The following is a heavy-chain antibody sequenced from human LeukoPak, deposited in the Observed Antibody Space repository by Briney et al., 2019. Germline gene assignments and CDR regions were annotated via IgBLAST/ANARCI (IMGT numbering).Heavy chain of an antibody. J-gene: IGHJ4*02. CDR3: ARAVVTIRRYFDH. Sequence: PSETLSLTCAVSGDSSNINANYWGWIRQPPGKGLEWIGTMHYSGSAYYNPSLRSRATISVDTSKNEISLKLSSVTAADTAVYFCARAVVTIRRYFDHWGQGSLVTVSS. D-gene: IGHD3-3*01. CDR2: MHYSGSA. V-gene: IGHV4-39*01. CDR1: GDSSNINANY.